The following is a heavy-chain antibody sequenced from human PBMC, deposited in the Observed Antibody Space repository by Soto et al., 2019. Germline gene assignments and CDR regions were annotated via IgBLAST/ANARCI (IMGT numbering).Heavy chain of an antibody. CDR3: ARVYGSGSYYSYYFDY. J-gene: IGHJ4*02. CDR2: IIPIFGTA. D-gene: IGHD3-10*01. V-gene: IGHV1-69*13. CDR1: GGTFSSYA. Sequence: SVKVSCKASGGTFSSYAISWVRQAPGQGLEWMGGIIPIFGTANYAQKFQGRVTITADESTSTAYMELSSLRSEDTAVYYCARVYGSGSYYSYYFDYWGQGTLVTVSS.